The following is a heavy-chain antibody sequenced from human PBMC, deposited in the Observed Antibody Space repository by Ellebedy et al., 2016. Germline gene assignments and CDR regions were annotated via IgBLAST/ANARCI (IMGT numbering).Heavy chain of an antibody. CDR2: ISAYKGKT. V-gene: IGHV1-18*01. CDR3: ARVFGRYSFDGSAFWNFDD. J-gene: IGHJ4*02. D-gene: IGHD3-3*01. CDR1: GYTFTSYG. Sequence: ASVKVSCXASGYTFTSYGISWVRQAPGQGLEWMGWISAYKGKTDYVQKFQGRVSMTTDTSTSTAFMELRSLRSDDTAVYYCARVFGRYSFDGSAFWNFDDWGQGTLVTVSS.